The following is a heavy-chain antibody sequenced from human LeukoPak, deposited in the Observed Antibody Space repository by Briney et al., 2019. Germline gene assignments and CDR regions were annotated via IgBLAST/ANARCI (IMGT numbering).Heavy chain of an antibody. CDR2: IYYSGST. J-gene: IGHJ4*02. CDR1: GGSISSGDYY. CDR3: ARASLRTSVYYFDY. Sequence: SQTLSLTCTVSGGSISSGDYYWRWIRQPPGKGLEWIGYIYYSGSTNYNPSLKSRVTISVDTSKNQFSLKLSSVTAADTAVYYCARASLRTSVYYFDYWGQGPLVTVSS. V-gene: IGHV4-61*08. D-gene: IGHD3-9*01.